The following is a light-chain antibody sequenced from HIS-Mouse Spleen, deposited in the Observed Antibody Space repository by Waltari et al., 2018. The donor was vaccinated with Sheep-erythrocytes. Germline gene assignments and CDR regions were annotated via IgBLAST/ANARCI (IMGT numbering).Light chain of an antibody. Sequence: SYELPQPPSVSVSPGQTASIPCPGENVGDKYACWYQQQPGHSPVLVIYQDSKRPSGIPERFSGSNSGNTATLTISGTQAMDEADYYCQAWDSSTVVFGGGTKLTVL. CDR1: NVGDKY. CDR2: QDS. J-gene: IGLJ2*01. CDR3: QAWDSSTVV. V-gene: IGLV3-1*01.